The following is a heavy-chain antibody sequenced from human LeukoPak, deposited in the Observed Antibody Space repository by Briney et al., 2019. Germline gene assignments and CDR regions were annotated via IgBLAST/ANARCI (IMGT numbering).Heavy chain of an antibody. CDR2: IYSGGAT. J-gene: IGHJ5*02. V-gene: IGHV3-53*01. D-gene: IGHD3-22*01. Sequence: GGSLTLSCAASGFTVISNLMTWVRQSPGRGLEWLSSIYSGGATYYADSVKGRFTISRDNAKNSLYLQMNSLRAEDTAVYYCARDNIVGGFDPWGQGTLVTVSS. CDR1: GFTVISNL. CDR3: ARDNIVGGFDP.